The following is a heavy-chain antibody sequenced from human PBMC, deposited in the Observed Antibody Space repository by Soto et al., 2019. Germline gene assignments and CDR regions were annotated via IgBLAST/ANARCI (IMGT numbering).Heavy chain of an antibody. CDR3: AKDWTHFDY. Sequence: GGSLRLSCAASGFTVSSKYMSWVRQAPGKGLEWVSLIQSGGPTYYADSVKGRFTISRDNSKNTLYLQMNSLRPEDTALYYCAKDWTHFDYWGPGTLVTVSS. CDR1: GFTVSSKY. V-gene: IGHV3-66*01. CDR2: IQSGGPT. D-gene: IGHD3-3*01. J-gene: IGHJ4*02.